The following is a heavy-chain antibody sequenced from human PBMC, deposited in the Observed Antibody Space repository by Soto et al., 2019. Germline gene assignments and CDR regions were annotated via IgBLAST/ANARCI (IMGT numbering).Heavy chain of an antibody. CDR1: GFTFTGYG. CDR2: IRNDGSNI. V-gene: IGHV3-33*01. J-gene: IGHJ4*02. D-gene: IGHD1-26*01. Sequence: QVQLMESGGGVVQPGRSLRLSCAASGFTFTGYGMHWVRQAPRKGLEWVAIIRNDGSNIYYGDAVKGRFTISRDNSKDMVYLQMNSLRPEDTAVYYCVRDGVGTTVYFGYFDFWGQGTLVTVSS. CDR3: VRDGVGTTVYFGYFDF.